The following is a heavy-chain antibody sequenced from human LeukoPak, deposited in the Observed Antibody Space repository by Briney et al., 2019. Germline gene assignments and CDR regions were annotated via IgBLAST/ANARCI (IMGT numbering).Heavy chain of an antibody. CDR3: ARGGSYYVPDFDY. V-gene: IGHV3-53*01. Sequence: GGSLRLSCAASGFTVSSNYMRWVRQAPGKGLEWVSVIYSGGSTYYADSVTRRFTISRDNSKNTLYLQMNSLRAEDTAVYYCARGGSYYVPDFDYWGQGTLVTVSS. CDR1: GFTVSSNY. CDR2: IYSGGST. J-gene: IGHJ4*02. D-gene: IGHD1-26*01.